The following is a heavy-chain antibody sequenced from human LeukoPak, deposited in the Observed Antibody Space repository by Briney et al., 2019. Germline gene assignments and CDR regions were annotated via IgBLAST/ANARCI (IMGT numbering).Heavy chain of an antibody. Sequence: GGSLRLSCAASGFTFSDYYMSWIRQAPGKGLVWVSRINSDGSSTSYADSVKGRFTISRDNAKNTLYLQMNSLRAEDTAVYYCASYYDFWSGYYDSGWYFDLWGRGTLVTVSS. V-gene: IGHV3-74*01. CDR2: INSDGSST. CDR1: GFTFSDYY. D-gene: IGHD3-3*01. J-gene: IGHJ2*01. CDR3: ASYYDFWSGYYDSGWYFDL.